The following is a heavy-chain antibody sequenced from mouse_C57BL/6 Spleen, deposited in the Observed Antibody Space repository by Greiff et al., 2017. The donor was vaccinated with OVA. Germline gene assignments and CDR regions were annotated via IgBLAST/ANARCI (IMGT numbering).Heavy chain of an antibody. CDR3: ARPVVAFYWYFDV. D-gene: IGHD1-1*01. CDR2: ISSGSSTI. CDR1: GFTFSDYG. J-gene: IGHJ1*03. V-gene: IGHV5-17*01. Sequence: EVMLVESGGGLVKPGGSLKLSCAASGFTFSDYGMHWVRQAPEKGLEWVAYISSGSSTIYYADTVKGRFTISRDNAKNTLFLQMTSLRSEDTAMYYCARPVVAFYWYFDVWGTGTTVTVSS.